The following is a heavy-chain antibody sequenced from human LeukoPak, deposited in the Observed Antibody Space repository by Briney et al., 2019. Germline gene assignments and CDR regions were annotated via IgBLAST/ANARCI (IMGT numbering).Heavy chain of an antibody. V-gene: IGHV4-34*01. CDR2: INHSGST. CDR1: GGSFSGHY. Sequence: PSETLSLTCAVYGGSFSGHYWSWIRQPPGRGLEWIGQINHSGSTNYNPSLKSRVTISVDTSKNQFSLKLTSVTAADTAVYYCAREGVGATYFDYWGQGTLVTVSS. J-gene: IGHJ4*02. CDR3: AREGVGATYFDY. D-gene: IGHD1-26*01.